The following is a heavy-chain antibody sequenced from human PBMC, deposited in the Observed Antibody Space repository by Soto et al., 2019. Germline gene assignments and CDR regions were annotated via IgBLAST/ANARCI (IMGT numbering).Heavy chain of an antibody. Sequence: QVQLVESGGGVVQPGRSLRLSCVASGFTFSSYPIHWVRQAPGKGLEWVTTISSDGNDKYYSDSVKGRFTTYRDTSKNTVFLQMNNLRVEDTAIYYCAKEGVADKYYYYGMDVWGQGTTVNVSS. J-gene: IGHJ6*02. CDR1: GFTFSSYP. D-gene: IGHD3-3*01. CDR3: AKEGVADKYYYYGMDV. CDR2: ISSDGNDK. V-gene: IGHV3-30*04.